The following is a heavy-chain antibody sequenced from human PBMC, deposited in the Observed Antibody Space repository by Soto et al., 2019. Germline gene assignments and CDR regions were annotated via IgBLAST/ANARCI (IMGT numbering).Heavy chain of an antibody. J-gene: IGHJ1*01. CDR2: VSPKSGNT. CDR3: ARGRTVSSIGPLLV. Sequence: QIQLVQSGAEVKKPGASVKVSCKASGYNFFDYGVSWVRQAPGQGRGWLGWVSPKSGNTDYARKVQGRVTMTTDIATSTAYMGLRGLISADTGVYYCARGRTVSSIGPLLVWGQGTLVSVS. V-gene: IGHV1-18*01. D-gene: IGHD1-1*01. CDR1: GYNFFDYG.